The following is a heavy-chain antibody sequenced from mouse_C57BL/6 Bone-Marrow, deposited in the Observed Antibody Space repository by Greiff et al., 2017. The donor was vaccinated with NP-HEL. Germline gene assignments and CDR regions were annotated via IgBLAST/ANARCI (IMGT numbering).Heavy chain of an antibody. CDR3: ARGEGYYAMDY. CDR2: IYPSDSET. V-gene: IGHV1-61*01. J-gene: IGHJ4*01. Sequence: QVQLKQPGAELVRPGSSVKLSCKASGYTFTSYWMDWVKQRPGQGLEWIGNIYPSDSETHYNQKFKDKATLTVDKSSSTAYMQLSSLTSEDSAVYYCARGEGYYAMDYWGQGTSVTVSS. CDR1: GYTFTSYW.